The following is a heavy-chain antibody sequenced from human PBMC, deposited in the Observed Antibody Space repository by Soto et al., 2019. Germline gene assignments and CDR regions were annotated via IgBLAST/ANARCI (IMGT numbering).Heavy chain of an antibody. CDR3: ASGCSSTSCYWSRLDP. V-gene: IGHV4-34*01. Sequence: SETLSLTCAVYGGSFSGYYWSWIRQPPGKGLEWIGEINHSGSTNYNPSLKSRVTISVDTSKNQFSLKLSSVTAADTAVYYCASGCSSTSCYWSRLDPWGQGTLVTVSS. CDR2: INHSGST. J-gene: IGHJ5*02. D-gene: IGHD2-2*01. CDR1: GGSFSGYY.